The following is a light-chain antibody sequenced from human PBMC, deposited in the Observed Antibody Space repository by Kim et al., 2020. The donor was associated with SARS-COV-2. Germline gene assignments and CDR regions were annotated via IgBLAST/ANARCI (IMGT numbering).Light chain of an antibody. CDR3: HQYVSSPYT. CDR2: GTS. Sequence: PGERATLSCRASQSFSVNYLAWYQHKLGQAPRLLIYGTSIRATDIPDRFSGSGSGIDFTLTISRLEPEDFAVYYCHQYVSSPYTFGQGTKLE. J-gene: IGKJ2*01. V-gene: IGKV3-20*01. CDR1: QSFSVNY.